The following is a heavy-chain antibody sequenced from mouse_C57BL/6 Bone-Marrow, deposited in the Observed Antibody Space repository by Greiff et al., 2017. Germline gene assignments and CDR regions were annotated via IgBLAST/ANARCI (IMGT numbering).Heavy chain of an antibody. Sequence: VQLQQSGAELARPGASVKLSCKASGYTFTSYGISWVKQRTGQGLEWIGEIYPRSGNTYYNEKFKGKATLTADKSSSTAYMELRSLTSEDSAVYFCARERVIYYDDDGFYAMDYWGQGTSVTVSS. CDR2: IYPRSGNT. D-gene: IGHD2-4*01. CDR1: GYTFTSYG. CDR3: ARERVIYYDDDGFYAMDY. V-gene: IGHV1-81*01. J-gene: IGHJ4*01.